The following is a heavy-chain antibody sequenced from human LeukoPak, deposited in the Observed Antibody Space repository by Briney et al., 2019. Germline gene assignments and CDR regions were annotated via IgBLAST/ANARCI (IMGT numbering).Heavy chain of an antibody. V-gene: IGHV3-11*06. CDR3: ARHDRAGFDI. Sequence: GGSLRLSCAASGFTFSDYYMSWIRQAPGKGLEWVSYISSSSSHTNYADSVKGRFTISRDNAKNSLYLQMNSLRAEDTAVYYCARHDRAGFDIWGQGTMVTVSS. J-gene: IGHJ3*02. CDR2: ISSSSSHT. CDR1: GFTFSDYY.